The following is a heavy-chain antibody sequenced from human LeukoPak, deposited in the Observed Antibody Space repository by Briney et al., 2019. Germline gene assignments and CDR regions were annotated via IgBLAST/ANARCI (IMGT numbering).Heavy chain of an antibody. CDR1: VGTFSSYA. CDR3: AREGGDYYGSGSYNY. CDR2: IIPIFGTA. Sequence: SVKVSCKASVGTFSSYAISGVRQAPRQGLEWMGGIIPIFGTANYAQKFQGRVTITADETTSTAYMELSSLRSEDTAVYYCAREGGDYYGSGSYNYWGQGTLVTVSS. J-gene: IGHJ4*02. D-gene: IGHD3-10*01. V-gene: IGHV1-69*13.